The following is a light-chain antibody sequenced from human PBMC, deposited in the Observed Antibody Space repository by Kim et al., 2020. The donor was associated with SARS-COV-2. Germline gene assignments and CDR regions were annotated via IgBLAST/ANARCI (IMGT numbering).Light chain of an antibody. Sequence: SPSAGDTVSVPSWAGHVISTFLIWYQQTPGKAPRLLLYAAASLQPGGPPRVSGSGSGTDFTLPISSLRREDFTTYCCQQGHNFPRTCGQGTKLEI. CDR3: QQGHNFPRT. J-gene: IGKJ2*02. V-gene: IGKV1-39*01. CDR2: AAA. CDR1: HVISTF.